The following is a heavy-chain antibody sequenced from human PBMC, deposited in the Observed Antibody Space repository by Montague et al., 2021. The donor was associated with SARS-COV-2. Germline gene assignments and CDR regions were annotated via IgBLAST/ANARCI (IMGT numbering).Heavy chain of an antibody. D-gene: IGHD3-16*01. CDR2: ISYDGSNK. CDR3: VRDRDDYIWGSYENFDY. Sequence: SLRLSCAASGFTFSSYAMHWVRQAPGKGLDCFAVISYDGSNKYYADSFKGRFTISRDNSKNTLYLQMNSLRAEDTAVYYCVRDRDDYIWGSYENFDYWGQGTLVTVSS. J-gene: IGHJ4*02. CDR1: GFTFSSYA. V-gene: IGHV3-30*04.